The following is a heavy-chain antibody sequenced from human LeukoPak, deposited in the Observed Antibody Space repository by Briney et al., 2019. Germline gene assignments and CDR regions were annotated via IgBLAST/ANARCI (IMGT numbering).Heavy chain of an antibody. J-gene: IGHJ4*02. D-gene: IGHD2-15*01. V-gene: IGHV3-23*01. CDR1: GFTFSSYA. Sequence: GGSLRLSCAASGFTFSSYAMSWVRQAPGKGLEWVSAISGSGGSTYYADSVKGRFTISRDNSKNMLYLQMNSLRAEDTAVYYRAKDRCSGGSCYSGFDYWGQGTLVTVSS. CDR3: AKDRCSGGSCYSGFDY. CDR2: ISGSGGST.